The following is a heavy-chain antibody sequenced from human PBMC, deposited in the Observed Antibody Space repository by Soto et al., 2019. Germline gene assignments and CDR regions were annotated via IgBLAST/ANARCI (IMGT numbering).Heavy chain of an antibody. J-gene: IGHJ4*02. D-gene: IGHD3-3*01. CDR2: IYYTGST. V-gene: IGHV4-59*01. CDR1: GGSISPYY. Sequence: KPXETLSLTCTVAGGSISPYYWVWIRQPPGKGPEWIGYIYYTGSTNYNPSLKSRVTISLDTSKSQFSLKVSSVTAADTAVYCCARGSARNTIFGVVISGFDYWGQGTLVTVSS. CDR3: ARGSARNTIFGVVISGFDY.